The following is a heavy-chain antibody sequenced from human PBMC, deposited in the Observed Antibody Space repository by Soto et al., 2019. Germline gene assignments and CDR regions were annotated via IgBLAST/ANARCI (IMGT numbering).Heavy chain of an antibody. CDR1: GFSFSSYA. Sequence: PGGSLRLSCAASGFSFSSYAMSWVRQAPGKGLEWVSAISGSGGSTYYADSVKGRFTISRDNSKNTLYLQMNSLRAEDTAVYYCAKAARELNYGDYDDYFDYWGQGTLVTVSS. CDR3: AKAARELNYGDYDDYFDY. J-gene: IGHJ4*02. CDR2: ISGSGGST. V-gene: IGHV3-23*01. D-gene: IGHD4-17*01.